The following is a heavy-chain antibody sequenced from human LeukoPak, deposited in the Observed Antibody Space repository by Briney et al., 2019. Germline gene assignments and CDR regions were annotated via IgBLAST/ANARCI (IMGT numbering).Heavy chain of an antibody. CDR2: MNPNSGNT. Sequence: ASVKVSCKASGYTFTSYDINWVRQATGQGLEWMGWMNPNSGNTGYAQKFQGRVTMTRNTSISTAYMELSSLRSEDTAVYYCARVREYCSSTSCYNVAFDYWGQGTLVTVSS. CDR1: GYTFTSYD. V-gene: IGHV1-8*01. D-gene: IGHD2-2*02. CDR3: ARVREYCSSTSCYNVAFDY. J-gene: IGHJ4*02.